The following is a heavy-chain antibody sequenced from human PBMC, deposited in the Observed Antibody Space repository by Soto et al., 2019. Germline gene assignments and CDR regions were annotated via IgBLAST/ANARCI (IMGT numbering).Heavy chain of an antibody. D-gene: IGHD2-21*01. V-gene: IGHV5-51*01. Sequence: GESLKIACKGYGDRFTSYWIGWVRHMPGKGLEWMGIIYPGDSDTRYSPSFQGQVTISADKSISTAYLQWSSLKASDTAMYYCVKSFSIYGYSEFDHWGQGTLVTSPQ. CDR1: GDRFTSYW. CDR3: VKSFSIYGYSEFDH. J-gene: IGHJ4*02. CDR2: IYPGDSDT.